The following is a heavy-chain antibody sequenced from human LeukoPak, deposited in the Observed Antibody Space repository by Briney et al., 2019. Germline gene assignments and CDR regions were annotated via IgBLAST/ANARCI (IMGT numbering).Heavy chain of an antibody. V-gene: IGHV4-38-2*02. Sequence: SETLSLTCTVSGYSISSGYYWGWIRQPPGKGLEWIGSIYHSGSTYYNPSLKSRVTISVDTSKNQFSLKLSSVTAADTAVYYCASGGVGATKSVYYFDYWGQGTLVTVSS. CDR1: GYSISSGYY. CDR3: ASGGVGATKSVYYFDY. J-gene: IGHJ4*02. D-gene: IGHD1-26*01. CDR2: IYHSGST.